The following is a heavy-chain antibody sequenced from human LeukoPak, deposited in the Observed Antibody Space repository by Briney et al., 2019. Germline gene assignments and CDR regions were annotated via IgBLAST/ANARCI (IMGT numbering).Heavy chain of an antibody. CDR2: IYYSGST. V-gene: IGHV4-59*01. D-gene: IGHD1-26*01. Sequence: SETLSLTCTVSGGSISSYYWSWIRQPPGKGLEWIGYIYYSGSTNYNPSLKSRVTISVDTSKNQFSLKLSSVTAADTAVYYCARLSTNRPWEPFDXXXQGTLVTVSS. J-gene: IGHJ4*02. CDR3: ARLSTNRPWEPFDX. CDR1: GGSISSYY.